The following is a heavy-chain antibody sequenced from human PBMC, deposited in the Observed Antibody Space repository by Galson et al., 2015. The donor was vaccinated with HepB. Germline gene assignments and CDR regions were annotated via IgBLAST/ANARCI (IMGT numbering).Heavy chain of an antibody. Sequence: SVKVSCKASGGTFSSYAISWVRQAPGQGLEWMGGIIPIFGTANYAQKFQGRVTITADESTSTAYMELSSLRSEDTAVYYCARVDKDYYDSSEGYWGQGTLVTVSS. CDR1: GGTFSSYA. J-gene: IGHJ4*02. D-gene: IGHD3-22*01. CDR2: IIPIFGTA. V-gene: IGHV1-69*13. CDR3: ARVDKDYYDSSEGY.